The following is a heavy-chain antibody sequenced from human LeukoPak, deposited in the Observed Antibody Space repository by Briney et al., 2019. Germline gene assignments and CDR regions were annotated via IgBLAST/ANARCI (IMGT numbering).Heavy chain of an antibody. Sequence: GGSLRLSCAASGFTFSSYWMSWVRQAPGKGLEWVANIKQDGSEKYYVDSVKGRFTISRDNAKNSLYLQMNSLRDEDTAVYYCARENSPNYYYYYMDVWGKGTTVTVSS. CDR2: IKQDGSEK. CDR3: ARENSPNYYYYYMDV. CDR1: GFTFSSYW. V-gene: IGHV3-7*01. J-gene: IGHJ6*03.